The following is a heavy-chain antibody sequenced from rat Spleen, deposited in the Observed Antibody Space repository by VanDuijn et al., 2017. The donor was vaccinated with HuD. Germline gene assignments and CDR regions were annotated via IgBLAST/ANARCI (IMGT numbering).Heavy chain of an antibody. J-gene: IGHJ4*01. D-gene: IGHD1-1*01. Sequence: EVQLVESGGGLVQPGRSLKLSCAASGFTYSNYVMAWVSQAPTKGLEWVASISTGGGNTYYRDSVKGRFTISRDNAKNTLYLQMDSLRSEDTATYYCARHYYSDYYVMDAWGQGASVTVSS. V-gene: IGHV5S13*01. CDR1: GFTYSNYV. CDR3: ARHYYSDYYVMDA. CDR2: ISTGGGNT.